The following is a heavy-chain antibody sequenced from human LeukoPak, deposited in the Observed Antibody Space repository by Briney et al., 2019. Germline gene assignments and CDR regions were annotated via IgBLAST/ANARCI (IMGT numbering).Heavy chain of an antibody. CDR3: ARGYYDILTGYYLNPSFDY. J-gene: IGHJ4*02. V-gene: IGHV4-59*01. CDR2: IYYSGST. D-gene: IGHD3-9*01. CDR1: GGSISSYY. Sequence: SETLSLTCTVSGGSISSYYWSWIRQPPGKGLEWIGYIYYSGSTNYNPSLKSRVTISVDTSKNQFSLKLSSVTAADTAVYYCARGYYDILTGYYLNPSFDYWGQGTLVTVSS.